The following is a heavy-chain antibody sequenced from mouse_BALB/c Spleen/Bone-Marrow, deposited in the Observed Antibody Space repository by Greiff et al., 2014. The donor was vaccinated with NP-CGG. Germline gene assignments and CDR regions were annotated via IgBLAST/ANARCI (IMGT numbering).Heavy chain of an antibody. CDR2: ISYDGSN. CDR1: GYSITGGYY. Sequence: EVQVVESGPGLVKPSQSLSLTCSATGYSITGGYYWNWVRQFPGNKLEWLGYISYDGSNHYNPSLTNRVSVTRDTSKNQFFLKLNSVTTEDTGTYYCASVEVHAMDYWGQGTSVTVSS. V-gene: IGHV3-6*02. CDR3: ASVEVHAMDY. J-gene: IGHJ4*01.